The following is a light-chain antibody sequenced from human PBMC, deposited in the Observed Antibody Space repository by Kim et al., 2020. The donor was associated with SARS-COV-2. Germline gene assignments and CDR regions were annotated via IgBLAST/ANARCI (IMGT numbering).Light chain of an antibody. Sequence: EIVLTQSPGTLSLSPGERATLSCRASQSVSYSHLAWYQQKPGQAPRLLIYGASSRVTGIPDRISGSGSGTDFTLTISRLEPEDFAVYYCQKDDSSPYTFGQVTKQE. CDR2: GAS. J-gene: IGKJ2*01. CDR1: QSVSYSH. V-gene: IGKV3-20*01. CDR3: QKDDSSPYT.